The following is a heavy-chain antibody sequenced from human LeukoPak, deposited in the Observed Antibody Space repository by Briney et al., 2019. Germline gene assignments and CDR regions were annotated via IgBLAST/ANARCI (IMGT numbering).Heavy chain of an antibody. Sequence: GGSLRLSCAACGFTFNMYSMSWVRQAPGKGLEWVALIKRDASAKDYVDSLEGRITISRDNAKNSLYLQMNSLRVDDTAVYYCARWRGDQSEFDSWGQGTLVTVSS. CDR3: ARWRGDQSEFDS. D-gene: IGHD3-10*01. J-gene: IGHJ4*02. CDR2: IKRDASAK. V-gene: IGHV3-7*01. CDR1: GFTFNMYS.